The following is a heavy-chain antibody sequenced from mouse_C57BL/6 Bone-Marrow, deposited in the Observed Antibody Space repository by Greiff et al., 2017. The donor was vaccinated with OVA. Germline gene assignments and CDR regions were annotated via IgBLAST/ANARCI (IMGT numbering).Heavy chain of an antibody. CDR1: EYEFPSHD. J-gene: IGHJ4*01. V-gene: IGHV5-2*01. CDR3: ARHAHYDYDDYAMDY. CDR2: INSDGGST. Sequence: EVQRVESGGGLVQPGESLKLSCESNEYEFPSHDMSWVRQTPEKRLELVAAINSDGGSTYYPDTMERRFIISRDNTKKTLYLQMSSLRSEDTALYYCARHAHYDYDDYAMDYWGQGTSVTVSS. D-gene: IGHD2-4*01.